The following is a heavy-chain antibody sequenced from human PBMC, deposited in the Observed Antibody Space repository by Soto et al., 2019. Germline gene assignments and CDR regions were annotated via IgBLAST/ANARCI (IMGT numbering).Heavy chain of an antibody. CDR1: GFSFTTSG. V-gene: IGHV3-23*01. J-gene: IGHJ5*02. Sequence: RRLSFEASGFSFTTSGMSWVRQAPGKGLEWVSDISSTGLYTYLADSVKGRFTISRDNSKNTLYLQMNSLRVDETAVYFCTKSWLFEKNWFDPWYYGRLVTLSS. CDR2: ISSTGLYT. D-gene: IGHD3-22*01. CDR3: TKSWLFEKNWFDP.